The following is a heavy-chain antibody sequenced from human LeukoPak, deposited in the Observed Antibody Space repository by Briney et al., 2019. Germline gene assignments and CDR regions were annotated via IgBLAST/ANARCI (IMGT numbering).Heavy chain of an antibody. J-gene: IGHJ5*02. D-gene: IGHD4-17*01. CDR3: ARSGYATGFDP. Sequence: PSETLSLTCTVSGGSISSYYWSWIRQPPGKGLEWIGYIYYSGSTNYNPSLKSRVTISVDTSKNQFSLKLSPVTAADTAVYYCARSGYATGFDPWGQGTLVTVSS. CDR1: GGSISSYY. CDR2: IYYSGST. V-gene: IGHV4-59*01.